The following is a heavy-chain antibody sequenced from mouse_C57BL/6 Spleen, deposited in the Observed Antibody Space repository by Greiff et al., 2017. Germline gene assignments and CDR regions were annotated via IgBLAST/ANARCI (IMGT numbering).Heavy chain of an antibody. CDR2: IYPSSGNT. D-gene: IGHD1-1*01. CDR1: GYTFTSYG. J-gene: IGHJ4*01. CDR3: ARGNYCCSFYDMDF. Sequence: QVQLQQSGAELVRPGASVKLSCKASGYTFTSYGMRWVKQRPGQGLEWIGEIYPSSGNTYYNEKFKGKATLTADKSSSTAYMQLRSLTSEDSAVYVCARGNYCCSFYDMDFWGTGTSVTVSS. V-gene: IGHV1-81*01.